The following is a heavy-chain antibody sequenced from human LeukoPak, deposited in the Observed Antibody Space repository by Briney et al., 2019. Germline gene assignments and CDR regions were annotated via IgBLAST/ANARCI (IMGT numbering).Heavy chain of an antibody. CDR3: ARGLGGSSGCFGY. J-gene: IGHJ4*02. D-gene: IGHD6-19*01. V-gene: IGHV4-59*01. CDR2: IYYSGST. Sequence: PSETLSFTCTVSGGSISSYYWSWIRQPPGKGLEWIGYIYYSGSTNYNPSLKSRVTISVDTSKNQLSLKLSSVTAADTAVYYCARGLGGSSGCFGYWGQGTLVTVSS. CDR1: GGSISSYY.